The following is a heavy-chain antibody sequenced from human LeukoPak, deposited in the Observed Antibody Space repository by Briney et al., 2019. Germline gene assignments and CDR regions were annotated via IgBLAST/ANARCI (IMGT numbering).Heavy chain of an antibody. D-gene: IGHD3-10*01. CDR1: GFTFSSYS. V-gene: IGHV3-48*01. CDR3: AREEVGGFDY. CDR2: ISSSSSTI. Sequence: GGSLRLSCAASGFTFSSYSMNWVRQAPGKGLEWVSYISSSSSTIYYADSVKGRFTISRDNAKNSLYLQMNSLRAEDTAVYYCAREEVGGFDYWGQGTLVTVSS. J-gene: IGHJ4*02.